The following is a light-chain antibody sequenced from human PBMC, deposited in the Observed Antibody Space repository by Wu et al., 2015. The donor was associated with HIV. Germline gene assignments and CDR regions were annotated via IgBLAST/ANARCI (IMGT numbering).Light chain of an antibody. Sequence: DIQMTQSPSSLSASVGDRVTITCRASQGIRDHLAWYQQKPGNIPKLLIFAASTLQPGVPSRFSGSGSGTDFTLTISRLQPEDVATYYCQKYNDAPLTFGQGTKVEVK. V-gene: IGKV1-27*01. CDR2: AAS. CDR3: QKYNDAPLT. J-gene: IGKJ1*01. CDR1: QGIRDH.